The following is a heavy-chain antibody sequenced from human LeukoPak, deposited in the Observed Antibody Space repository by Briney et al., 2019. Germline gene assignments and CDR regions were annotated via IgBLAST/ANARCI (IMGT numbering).Heavy chain of an antibody. CDR1: GFTFSSYA. D-gene: IGHD6-13*01. J-gene: IGHJ4*02. V-gene: IGHV3-23*01. CDR2: ISGSGGST. Sequence: GGSLRLSCAASGFTFSSYAMSWVRQAPGRGLEWVSAISGSGGSTYYAGSVKGRFTISRDNSKNTLYPQMNSLRAEDTAVYYCAKSSVLAAADDYWGQGTLVTVSS. CDR3: AKSSVLAAADDY.